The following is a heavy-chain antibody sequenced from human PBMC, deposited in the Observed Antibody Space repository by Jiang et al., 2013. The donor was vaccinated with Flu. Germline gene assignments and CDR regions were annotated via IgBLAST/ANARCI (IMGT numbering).Heavy chain of an antibody. CDR2: IYTSGST. V-gene: IGHV4-61*02. Sequence: GPGLVKPSQTLSLTCTVSGGSISSGSYYWSWIRQPAGKGLEWIGRIYTSGSTNYNPSLKSRVTISVDTSKNQFSLKLSSVTAADTAVYYCVGVGGRAFDIWGQGTMVTVSS. CDR3: VGVGGRAFDI. D-gene: IGHD3-16*01. CDR1: GGSISSGSYY. J-gene: IGHJ3*02.